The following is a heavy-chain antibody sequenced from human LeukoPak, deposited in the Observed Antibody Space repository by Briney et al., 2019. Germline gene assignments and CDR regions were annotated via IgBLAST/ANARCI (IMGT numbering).Heavy chain of an antibody. CDR2: TSSSGSTK. CDR1: GFTFSSYE. D-gene: IGHD6-6*01. CDR3: ARDPDSSSSWYFDL. V-gene: IGHV3-48*03. J-gene: IGHJ2*01. Sequence: GGSLRLSCAASGFTFSSYEMNWIRQAPGKGLEWVSYTSSSGSTKYYADSVKGRFTISRDNAKNSLYLQMNSLRAEDTAVYYCARDPDSSSSWYFDLWGRGTLVTVSS.